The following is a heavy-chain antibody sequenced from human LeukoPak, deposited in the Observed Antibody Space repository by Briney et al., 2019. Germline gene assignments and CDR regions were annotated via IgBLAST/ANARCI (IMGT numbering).Heavy chain of an antibody. Sequence: ASVKVSCKASGYTFTTYGISWVRQAPGQGLEWMGWISGYNGNTKYAENLQGRVTMTTDTSTSTAYMELRSLRSDDTAVYYCARQHYGGNSVPWDYWGQGTLVTVSS. CDR2: ISGYNGNT. CDR1: GYTFTTYG. D-gene: IGHD4-23*01. CDR3: ARQHYGGNSVPWDY. V-gene: IGHV1-18*01. J-gene: IGHJ4*02.